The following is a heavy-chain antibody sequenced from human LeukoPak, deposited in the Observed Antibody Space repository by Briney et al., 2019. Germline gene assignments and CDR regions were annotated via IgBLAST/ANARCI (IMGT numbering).Heavy chain of an antibody. CDR3: AKQAGSMVAARFDP. Sequence: RSGGSLRLSCAASGFSFSVYWMHWVRQAPGKGPVWVSRIKTDGSITDYADFVKGRFTISRDNAKNTLYLQMNSLRAEDTAVYYCAKQAGSMVAARFDPWGQGTLVTVSS. D-gene: IGHD2-15*01. CDR2: IKTDGSIT. V-gene: IGHV3-74*01. CDR1: GFSFSVYW. J-gene: IGHJ5*02.